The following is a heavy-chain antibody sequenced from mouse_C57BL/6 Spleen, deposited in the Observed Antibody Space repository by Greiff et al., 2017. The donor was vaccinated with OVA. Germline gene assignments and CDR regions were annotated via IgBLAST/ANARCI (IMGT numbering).Heavy chain of an antibody. J-gene: IGHJ4*01. D-gene: IGHD1-1*01. Sequence: EVMLVESGGGLVKPGGSLKLSCAASGFTFSSYAMSWVRQTPEKRLEWVATISDGGSYTYYPDNVKGRFTISRDNAKNTLYLQMSHLKSEDTAMYYCARVDCSSYVSAMDYWGQGTSVTVSS. CDR1: GFTFSSYA. V-gene: IGHV5-4*03. CDR3: ARVDCSSYVSAMDY. CDR2: ISDGGSYT.